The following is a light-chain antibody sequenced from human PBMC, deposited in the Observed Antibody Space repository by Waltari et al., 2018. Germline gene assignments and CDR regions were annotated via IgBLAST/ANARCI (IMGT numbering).Light chain of an antibody. CDR3: QQYYSAPRT. CDR2: RAS. Sequence: DIVMTQSPDSLAVSLGERATINCKSSQSVLYNSNNKNYLAWFQQKPGQPPKLVTYRASTRESGVPDRFSGSGSGTDFTLTISSLQAEDVAVYYCQQYYSAPRTFGQGTKVEIK. V-gene: IGKV4-1*01. CDR1: QSVLYNSNNKNY. J-gene: IGKJ1*01.